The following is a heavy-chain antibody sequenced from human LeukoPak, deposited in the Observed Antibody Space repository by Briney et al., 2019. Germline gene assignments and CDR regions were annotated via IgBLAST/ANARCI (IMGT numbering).Heavy chain of an antibody. CDR1: GGSISSYY. CDR2: IYYSGST. D-gene: IGHD6-6*01. CDR3: ARAGRGSSFYYGMDV. Sequence: SETLSLTCTVSGGSISSYYWSWIRQPPGKGLEWIGYIYYSGSTNYNPSLKSRVTISVDTSKNQFSLKLSSVTAAATAVYYCARAGRGSSFYYGMDVWGQGTTVTVSS. V-gene: IGHV4-59*01. J-gene: IGHJ6*02.